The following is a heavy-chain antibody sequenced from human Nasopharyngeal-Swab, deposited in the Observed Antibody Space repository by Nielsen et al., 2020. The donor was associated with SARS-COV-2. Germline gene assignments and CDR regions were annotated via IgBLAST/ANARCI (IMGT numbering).Heavy chain of an antibody. Sequence: SLKISCAASGFTFDDYAMHCVRQAPGKGLEWVSGISWNSGSIGYADSVKGRFTISRDNAKNSLYLQMNSLRAEDTALYYCAKQPAADYGMDVWGQGTTVTVSS. CDR3: AKQPAADYGMDV. V-gene: IGHV3-9*01. CDR2: ISWNSGSI. CDR1: GFTFDDYA. D-gene: IGHD2-2*01. J-gene: IGHJ6*02.